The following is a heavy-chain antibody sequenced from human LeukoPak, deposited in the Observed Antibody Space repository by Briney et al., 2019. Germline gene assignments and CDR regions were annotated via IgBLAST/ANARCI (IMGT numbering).Heavy chain of an antibody. CDR2: INHSGST. CDR3: GRRRWRWLQFGGGGYFDY. J-gene: IGHJ4*02. D-gene: IGHD5-24*01. V-gene: IGHV4-39*07. Sequence: PSETLSLTCTVSGGSISSSSYYWGWIRQPPGKGLEWIGEINHSGSTNYNPSLKSRVTISVDTSKNQFSLKLSSVTAADTAVYYCGRRRWRWLQFGGGGYFDYWGQGTLVTVSS. CDR1: GGSISSSSYY.